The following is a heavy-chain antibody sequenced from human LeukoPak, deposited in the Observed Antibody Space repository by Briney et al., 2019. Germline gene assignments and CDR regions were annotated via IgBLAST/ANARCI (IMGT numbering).Heavy chain of an antibody. V-gene: IGHV3-23*01. J-gene: IGHJ3*02. CDR3: AKCRTSCYGNGFDI. D-gene: IGHD2-2*01. CDR2: ISGSGGDT. CDR1: GFTFSTYS. Sequence: GGSLRLSCPASGFTFSTYSMSWVRQAPGKGVEWVSAISGSGGDTHYGDSVKGRFTISRDNSKNTLYLQMNSMRGEDTAVYYCAKCRTSCYGNGFDIWGQGTMVTVSS.